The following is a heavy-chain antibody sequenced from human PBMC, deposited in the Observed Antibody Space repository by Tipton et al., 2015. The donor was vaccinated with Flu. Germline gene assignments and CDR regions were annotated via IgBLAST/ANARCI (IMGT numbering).Heavy chain of an antibody. CDR3: VRAIAASGSL. CDR1: GFTFSNYA. Sequence: GSLRLSCAASGFTFSNYAMHWVRQAPGKGLEWVAVINPDGSEIHYRDSVKGRFTLSRDNARNLASLQMRSLRVDDTALYYCVRAIAASGSLWGQGVLITVSS. J-gene: IGHJ4*02. CDR2: INPDGSEI. V-gene: IGHV3-7*04. D-gene: IGHD3-10*01.